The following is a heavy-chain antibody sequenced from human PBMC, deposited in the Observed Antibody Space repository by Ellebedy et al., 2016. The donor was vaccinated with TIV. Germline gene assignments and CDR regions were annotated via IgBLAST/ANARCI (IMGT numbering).Heavy chain of an antibody. D-gene: IGHD3-22*01. CDR3: ASLDNSGYHKWFDP. CDR2: INQNGREK. CDR1: GSTISRSW. V-gene: IGHV3-7*01. Sequence: GESLKISCAASGSTISRSWMSWVRQAPGKGLEWVANINQNGREKNFVDSVKGRFTISRDNAKNSLYLQMNGLRAEDTAVYYCASLDNSGYHKWFDPWGQGTLVTVSS. J-gene: IGHJ5*02.